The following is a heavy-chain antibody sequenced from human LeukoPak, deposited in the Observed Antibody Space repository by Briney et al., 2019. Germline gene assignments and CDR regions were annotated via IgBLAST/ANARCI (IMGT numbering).Heavy chain of an antibody. D-gene: IGHD6-19*01. Sequence: SSETLSLTCAVYGGSFSGYYWSWIRQPPGKGLEWIGEINHSGSTNYNPSLKSRVTISVDTSKNQFSLKLSSVTAADTAVYYCARGLWSSGWYRLGAFDIWGQGTMVTVSS. CDR2: INHSGST. CDR1: GGSFSGYY. V-gene: IGHV4-34*01. J-gene: IGHJ3*02. CDR3: ARGLWSSGWYRLGAFDI.